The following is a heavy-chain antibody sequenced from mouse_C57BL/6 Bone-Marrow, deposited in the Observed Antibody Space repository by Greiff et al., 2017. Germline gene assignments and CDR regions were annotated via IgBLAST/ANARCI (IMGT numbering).Heavy chain of an antibody. V-gene: IGHV14-3*01. CDR3: ARSNSDCEVDY. CDR2: IDPANGNT. D-gene: IGHD2-12*01. Sequence: VQLQQSVAELVRPGASVTLSCTASGFKIKNTYMHWVKQRPEQGLAWIGRIDPANGNTKYAPKFQGKATLTADTSSNTAYLQISSLTSEDSAIYYCARSNSDCEVDYWGQGTTLTCSS. J-gene: IGHJ2*01. CDR1: GFKIKNTY.